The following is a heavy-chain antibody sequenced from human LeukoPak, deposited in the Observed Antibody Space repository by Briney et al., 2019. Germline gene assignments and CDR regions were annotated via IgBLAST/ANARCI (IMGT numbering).Heavy chain of an antibody. CDR3: ARRERWLQLDGFDI. CDR1: GGSISSYY. Sequence: SETLSLTCTVSGGSISSYYWSWIRQSPGGGLEWVGYIYYSGDTAYNPSLRSRVTLSVDTSKNQFSLQLRSVTTADTAVYYCARRERWLQLDGFDIWGQGTMVTVSS. D-gene: IGHD5-24*01. J-gene: IGHJ3*02. CDR2: IYYSGDT. V-gene: IGHV4-59*01.